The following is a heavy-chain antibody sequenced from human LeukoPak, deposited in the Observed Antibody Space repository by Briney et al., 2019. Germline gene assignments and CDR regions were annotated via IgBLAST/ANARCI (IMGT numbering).Heavy chain of an antibody. CDR1: EFTINDAW. D-gene: IGHD6-6*01. Sequence: GGSLRLSCAASEFTINDAWMSWVRQAPGKGLEWLGRIKSKTDGGTTEYAAPVKGRFTISRDDSKNTLYLQMNSLKTEDTAMYYCSSWGSTPGVSSDDYWGQGTLVTVSS. J-gene: IGHJ4*02. CDR2: IKSKTDGGTT. CDR3: SSWGSTPGVSSDDY. V-gene: IGHV3-15*01.